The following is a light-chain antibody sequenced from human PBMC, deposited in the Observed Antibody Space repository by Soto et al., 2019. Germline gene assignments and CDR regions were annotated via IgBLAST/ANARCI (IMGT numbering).Light chain of an antibody. Sequence: QSALTQPASVSGSPGQSIAISCNGTSSDVGGYNYVSWYQQHPGKAPKLMISEVSNRPSGVSNRFSGSKSGNTASLTISGLQAEDEDDYYCSSYTSSSTDVFGTGTKVTVL. CDR1: SSDVGGYNY. J-gene: IGLJ1*01. V-gene: IGLV2-14*01. CDR3: SSYTSSSTDV. CDR2: EVS.